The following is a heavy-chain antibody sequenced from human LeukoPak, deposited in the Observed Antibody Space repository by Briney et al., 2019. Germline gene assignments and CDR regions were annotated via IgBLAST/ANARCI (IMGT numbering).Heavy chain of an antibody. V-gene: IGHV3-48*03. Sequence: GGSLRLSCAASGFTFSSYEMNWVRQAPGKGLEWVSYISSSGSTIYYADSVKGRFTISRDNAKDSLYLQMNSLRAEDTAVYYCAREVTIFGVVRHHYYYYGMDVWGQGTTVSVSS. D-gene: IGHD3-3*01. J-gene: IGHJ6*02. CDR2: ISSSGSTI. CDR3: AREVTIFGVVRHHYYYYGMDV. CDR1: GFTFSSYE.